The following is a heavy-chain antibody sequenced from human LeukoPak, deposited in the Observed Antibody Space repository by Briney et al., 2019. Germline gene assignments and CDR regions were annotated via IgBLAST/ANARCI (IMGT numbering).Heavy chain of an antibody. J-gene: IGHJ4*02. D-gene: IGHD3-10*01. CDR3: AKVRWFGELSPFDY. CDR2: ISGSGGST. V-gene: IGHV3-23*01. Sequence: GGSLRLSCAASGFTFSSYGMSWVRQAPGKGLEWVSAISGSGGSTYYADSVKGRSAISRDNSKNTLYLQMNSLRAEDTAVYYCAKVRWFGELSPFDYWGQGTLVTVSS. CDR1: GFTFSSYG.